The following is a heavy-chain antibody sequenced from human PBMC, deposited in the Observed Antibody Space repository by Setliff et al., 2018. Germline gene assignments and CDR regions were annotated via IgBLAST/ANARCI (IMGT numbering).Heavy chain of an antibody. D-gene: IGHD1-26*01. CDR3: ATVAATIQGDAFDI. V-gene: IGHV1-18*01. CDR2: MSPVYGIA. CDR1: GYAFITFG. Sequence: ASVKVSCKTSGYAFITFGMSWVRQAPGQGLEWMGWMSPVYGIANYARKFQGRVTMTADTSTTTAYLELTSLRSEDTAVYYCATVAATIQGDAFDIWGQGTMVTVSS. J-gene: IGHJ3*02.